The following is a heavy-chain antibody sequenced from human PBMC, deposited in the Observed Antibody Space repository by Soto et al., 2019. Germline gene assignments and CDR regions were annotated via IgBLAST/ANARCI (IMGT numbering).Heavy chain of an antibody. J-gene: IGHJ4*02. CDR1: GGSITSGNSYS. D-gene: IGHD3-10*01. Sequence: SETLSLTCAVSGGSITSGNSYSWSWIRQPPGKGLEWIGSISHTGSTSYNPSPKSRVTMSVDKSKNQFSLKLSSVTAADMGVYYCARLITDSGHFFDYWGQGTLVTVSS. CDR2: ISHTGST. V-gene: IGHV4-30-2*01. CDR3: ARLITDSGHFFDY.